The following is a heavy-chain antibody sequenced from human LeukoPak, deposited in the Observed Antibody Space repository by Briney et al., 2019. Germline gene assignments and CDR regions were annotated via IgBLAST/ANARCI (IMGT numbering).Heavy chain of an antibody. CDR2: IYTSGST. CDR1: GDSISTYY. CDR3: ARLSCSSTSCYSFDY. J-gene: IGHJ4*02. Sequence: SETLSLTCTVSGDSISTYYWSLLRQPAGRGLEWIGRIYTSGSTNYNPSLKSRVTMSVDTSKNQFSLKLSSVTAADTAVYYCARLSCSSTSCYSFDYWGQGTLVTVSS. V-gene: IGHV4-4*07. D-gene: IGHD2-2*01.